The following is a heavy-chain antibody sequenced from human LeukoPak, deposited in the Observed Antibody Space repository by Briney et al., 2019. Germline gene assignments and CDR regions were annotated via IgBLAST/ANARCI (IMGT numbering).Heavy chain of an antibody. CDR2: IFHSGST. CDR3: AREFFGARALQY. J-gene: IGHJ4*02. Sequence: SETLSLTCAVSGDSLNTNTWWSWVRQPPGQGLEWTGEIFHSGSTNYHPSLESRLTISMDKSKNSFSLRLTSVTAADTAVYYCAREFFGARALQYWGQGILVTVSS. V-gene: IGHV4-4*02. D-gene: IGHD3-3*01. CDR1: GDSLNTNTW.